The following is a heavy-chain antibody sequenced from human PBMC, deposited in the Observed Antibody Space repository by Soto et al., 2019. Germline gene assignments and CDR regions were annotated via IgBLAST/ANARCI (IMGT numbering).Heavy chain of an antibody. J-gene: IGHJ5*02. Sequence: SETLSLTCTVSGGSISSYYWSWIRQPPGKGLEWIGYIYYSGSTNYNPSLKSRVTISVDTSKNQFSLKLSSVTAADTAVYYCARDNGYYDRENWFDPWGQGTLVTVSS. CDR3: ARDNGYYDRENWFDP. V-gene: IGHV4-59*01. D-gene: IGHD3-22*01. CDR2: IYYSGST. CDR1: GGSISSYY.